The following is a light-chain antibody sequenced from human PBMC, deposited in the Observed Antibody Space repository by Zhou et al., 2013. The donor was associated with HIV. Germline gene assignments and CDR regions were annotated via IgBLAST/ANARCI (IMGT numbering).Light chain of an antibody. V-gene: IGKV1-39*01. J-gene: IGKJ3*01. CDR3: QQSFIIPIT. CDR2: AAS. CDR1: QSISTY. Sequence: DIQMTQSPSSLSASVGARVTITCRASQSISTYLNWYQQKPGKAPNSSIYAASSLSKWGPDSRFSGSGIWDEISTLTISSLQPEDFATYYCQQSFIIPITFGPGTKVDIK.